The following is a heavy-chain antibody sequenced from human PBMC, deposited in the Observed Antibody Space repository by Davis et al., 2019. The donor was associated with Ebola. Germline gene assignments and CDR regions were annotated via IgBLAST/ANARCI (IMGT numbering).Heavy chain of an antibody. Sequence: ASVKVSCKASGYTFTSYGISWVRQAPGQGLEWMGWISAYNGNTNYAQKLQGRVTMTRDTSTSTVYMELSSLRSEDTAVYYCARDNNFGAAAGTGWFDPWGQGTLVTVSS. CDR1: GYTFTSYG. D-gene: IGHD6-13*01. CDR3: ARDNNFGAAAGTGWFDP. J-gene: IGHJ5*02. V-gene: IGHV1-18*01. CDR2: ISAYNGNT.